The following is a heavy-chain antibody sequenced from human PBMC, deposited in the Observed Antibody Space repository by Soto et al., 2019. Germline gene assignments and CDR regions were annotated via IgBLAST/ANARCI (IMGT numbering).Heavy chain of an antibody. D-gene: IGHD3-10*01. J-gene: IGHJ3*02. V-gene: IGHV3-30*18. CDR1: GFTFSSYG. CDR3: AKPEINGGGGDAFDI. CDR2: ISYDGSNK. Sequence: QVQLVESGGGVVQPGRSLRLSCAASGFTFSSYGMHWVRQAPGKGLEWVAVISYDGSNKYYADSVKGRFTISRDNSKNTLYLQKNSLRAVDTGVYYGAKPEINGGGGDAFDIWGQGTMVTVSS.